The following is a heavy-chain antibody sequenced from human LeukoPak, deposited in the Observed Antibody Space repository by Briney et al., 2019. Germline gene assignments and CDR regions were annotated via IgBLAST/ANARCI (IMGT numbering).Heavy chain of an antibody. CDR1: GGSISSNC. J-gene: IGHJ4*02. V-gene: IGHV4-59*12. CDR2: ICCSGST. D-gene: IGHD6-13*01. Sequence: PSETLSLTCTVSGGSISSNCWSWIRQPPGKGLEWIWYICCSGSTTYNPSLKSRVTISVDTFKLQFTLKLSSVTAADTAVYYCARERPGYSSSFDYWGQGTLVTVSS. CDR3: ARERPGYSSSFDY.